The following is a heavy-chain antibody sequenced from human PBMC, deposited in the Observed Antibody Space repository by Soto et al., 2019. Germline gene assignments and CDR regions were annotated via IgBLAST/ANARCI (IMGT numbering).Heavy chain of an antibody. D-gene: IGHD1-7*01. CDR1: GFTFSSYS. CDR3: ARDGSTGTTNYHYAMDV. V-gene: IGHV3-48*04. CDR2: ISTSSSSI. Sequence: GGSLRLSCAASGFTFSSYSMKWVRQAPGKGLEWVSFISTSSSSIYYADSVKGRFTISRDNAKNSLYLQMDSLRAEDTAVYYCARDGSTGTTNYHYAMDVWGQGTTVTVSS. J-gene: IGHJ6*02.